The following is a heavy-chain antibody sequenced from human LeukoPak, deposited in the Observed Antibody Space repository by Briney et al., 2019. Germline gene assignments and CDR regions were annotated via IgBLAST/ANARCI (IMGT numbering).Heavy chain of an antibody. CDR1: GFTFSSYG. Sequence: PGGSLRLSCAASGFTFSSYGMSWVRQAPGKGLEWVSAISGSGGSTYYADSVKGRFTISRDNSKNTLYLQMNSLRAEDTAVYYSAKRRDDYGDYWGQGTLVTVSS. CDR3: AKRRDDYGDY. D-gene: IGHD2-21*01. J-gene: IGHJ4*02. V-gene: IGHV3-23*01. CDR2: ISGSGGST.